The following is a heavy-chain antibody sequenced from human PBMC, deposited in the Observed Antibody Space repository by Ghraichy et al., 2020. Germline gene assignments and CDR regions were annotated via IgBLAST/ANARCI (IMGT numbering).Heavy chain of an antibody. V-gene: IGHV4-30-2*01. Sequence: TLSLTCAVSGGSLSSGYYYWSWLRQPPGKGLEWIGYIYHTGSTAYSPSLKRRATISLDMSRNQFSLQLTSPTAADTAVYYCARVATFYLSGHLSFYFDYWGQGALVAVSS. CDR2: IYHTGST. J-gene: IGHJ4*02. CDR1: GGSLSSGYYY. D-gene: IGHD3-10*01. CDR3: ARVATFYLSGHLSFYFDY.